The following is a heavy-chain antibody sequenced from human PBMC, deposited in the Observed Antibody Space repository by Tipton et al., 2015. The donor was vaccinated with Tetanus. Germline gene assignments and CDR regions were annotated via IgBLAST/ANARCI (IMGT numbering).Heavy chain of an antibody. Sequence: GSLRLSCADTGFRFSSDWMGWVRQAAGKGLEWVAHINRDGSEKACADAVQGRFSISRDSAKNSLSLQMNCLRAEDTAVYYCARYLFAYGMDVWGQGTTVTVSS. CDR1: GFRFSSDW. CDR2: INRDGSEK. CDR3: ARYLFAYGMDV. V-gene: IGHV3-7*03. J-gene: IGHJ6*02.